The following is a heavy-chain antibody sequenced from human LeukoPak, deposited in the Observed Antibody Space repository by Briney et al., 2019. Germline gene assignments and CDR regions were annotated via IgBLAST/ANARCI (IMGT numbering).Heavy chain of an antibody. V-gene: IGHV3-30*18. D-gene: IGHD3-10*01. Sequence: SCKASGYAFTSYYMHWVRQAPGKGLEWVAVISYDGSNKYYADSVKGRITISRDNSKNTLYLQMNSLRAEGTAVYYCAKASGVPWADYAFDIWGQGTMVTVSS. CDR2: ISYDGSNK. CDR3: AKASGVPWADYAFDI. CDR1: GYAFTSYY. J-gene: IGHJ3*02.